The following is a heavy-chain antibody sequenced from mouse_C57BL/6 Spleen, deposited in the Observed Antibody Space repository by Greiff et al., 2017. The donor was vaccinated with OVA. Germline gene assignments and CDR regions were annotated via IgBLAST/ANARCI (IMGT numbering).Heavy chain of an antibody. V-gene: IGHV5-4*01. D-gene: IGHD3-3*01. Sequence: EVKVEESGGGLVKPGGSLKLSCAASGFTFSSYAMSWVRQTPEKRLEWVATISDGGSYTYYPDNVKGRFTISRDNAKNNLYLQMSHLKSEDTAMYYCARDRRGHFDYWGQGTTLTVSS. J-gene: IGHJ2*01. CDR2: ISDGGSYT. CDR1: GFTFSSYA. CDR3: ARDRRGHFDY.